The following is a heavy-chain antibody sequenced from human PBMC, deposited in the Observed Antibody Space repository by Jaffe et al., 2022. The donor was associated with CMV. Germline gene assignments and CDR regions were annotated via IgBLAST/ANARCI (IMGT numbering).Heavy chain of an antibody. J-gene: IGHJ5*02. Sequence: QLQLQESGPGLVKPSETLSLTCTVSGGSISSSSYYWGWIRQPPGKGLEWIGSIYYSGSTYYNPSLKSRVTISVDTSKNQFSLKLSSVTAADTAVYYCARRRVNNIVVVPELRGGWFDPWGQGTLVTVSS. D-gene: IGHD2-2*01. CDR1: GGSISSSSYY. V-gene: IGHV4-39*01. CDR2: IYYSGST. CDR3: ARRRVNNIVVVPELRGGWFDP.